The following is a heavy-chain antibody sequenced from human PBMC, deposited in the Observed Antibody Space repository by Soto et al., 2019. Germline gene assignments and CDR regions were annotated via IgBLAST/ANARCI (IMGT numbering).Heavy chain of an antibody. D-gene: IGHD3-3*01. J-gene: IGHJ4*02. V-gene: IGHV1-18*01. CDR2: VSANSDNT. Sequence: ASVKVSCKTSGYTFANYGIVWVRQAPGQGLEWMEWVSANSDNTNYTRKFQGRIAMTSDTDTSTAYMQLRRLTSDDTAVYYCARVPQVLFDLWSGFYNPKIDSWGQGTLVTVSS. CDR3: ARVPQVLFDLWSGFYNPKIDS. CDR1: GYTFANYG.